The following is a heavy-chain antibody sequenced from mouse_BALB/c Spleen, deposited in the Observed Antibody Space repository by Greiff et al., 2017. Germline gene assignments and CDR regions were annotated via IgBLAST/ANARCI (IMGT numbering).Heavy chain of an antibody. V-gene: IGHV1-69*02. J-gene: IGHJ2*01. D-gene: IGHD2-10*01. CDR2: IYPSDSYT. CDR1: GYTFTSYW. CDR3: TRPSSYYDYFDY. Sequence: QVQLQQPGAELVRPGASVKLSCKASGYTFTSYWINWVKQRPGQGLEWIGNIYPSDSYTNYNQKFKDKATLTVDKSSSTAYMQLSSPTSEDSAVYYCTRPSSYYDYFDYWGQGTTLTVSS.